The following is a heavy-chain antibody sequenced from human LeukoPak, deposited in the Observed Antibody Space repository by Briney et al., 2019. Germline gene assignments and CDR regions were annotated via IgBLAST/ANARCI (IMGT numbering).Heavy chain of an antibody. CDR2: FKTKTDDGAT. V-gene: IGHV3-15*01. J-gene: IGHJ4*02. D-gene: IGHD3-3*01. Sequence: GESLRLSCAASGFTFSNAWMNWVRQAPGKGLEWVGRFKTKTDDGATDYAAPVKCTFTISRDDSINTLNLQMNSLKTEDTAVYYCTSTQGDDFWSGFQGWGQGTLVTVSS. CDR3: TSTQGDDFWSGFQG. CDR1: GFTFSNAW.